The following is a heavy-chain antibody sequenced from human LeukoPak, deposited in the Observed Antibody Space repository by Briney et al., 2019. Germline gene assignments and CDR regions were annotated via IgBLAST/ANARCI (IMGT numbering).Heavy chain of an antibody. CDR1: GGTFSSYA. CDR3: AKSPRGRLLLFDY. J-gene: IGHJ4*02. Sequence: SVKVSCKASGGTFSSYAISWVRQAPGQGLEWMGRIIPILGIANYAQKFQGRVTITADESTSTAYMELSGLRSEDTAVYYCAKSPRGRLLLFDYWGQGTLVTVSS. D-gene: IGHD3-22*01. CDR2: IIPILGIA. V-gene: IGHV1-69*04.